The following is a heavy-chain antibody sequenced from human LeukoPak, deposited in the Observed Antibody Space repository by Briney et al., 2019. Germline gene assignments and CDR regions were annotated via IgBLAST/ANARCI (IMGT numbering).Heavy chain of an antibody. CDR2: ISGSGGST. J-gene: IGHJ4*02. CDR1: GFTFSSYA. Sequence: GGSLRLSCAASGFTFSSYAMSWVRQAPGKGLGWVSAISGSGGSTYYADSVKGRFTISRDNSKNTLYLQMNSLRAEGTAVYYCAKNYYDSSGYYYHFDYWGQGTLVTVSS. V-gene: IGHV3-23*01. D-gene: IGHD3-22*01. CDR3: AKNYYDSSGYYYHFDY.